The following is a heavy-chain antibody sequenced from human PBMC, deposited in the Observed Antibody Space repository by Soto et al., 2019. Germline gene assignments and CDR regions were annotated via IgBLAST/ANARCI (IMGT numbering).Heavy chain of an antibody. J-gene: IGHJ6*02. CDR3: ARLHGYCISSSCHGHYAMDV. D-gene: IGHD2-2*01. CDR2: IYYSGTT. Sequence: QLQLQESGPRLVKPSETLSLTCTVSSASISSSSYTWGWIRQPPGKGLEWIGSIYYSGTTYYNPSPNMRVPVSVATAKNKFSRKVTPVTAADTAGYYCARLHGYCISSSCHGHYAMDVWGQGTTVTVSS. CDR1: SASISSSSYT. V-gene: IGHV4-39*01.